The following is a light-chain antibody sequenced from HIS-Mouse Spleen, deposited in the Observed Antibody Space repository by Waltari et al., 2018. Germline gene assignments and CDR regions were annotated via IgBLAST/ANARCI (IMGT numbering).Light chain of an antibody. CDR2: HVS. V-gene: IGLV2-14*03. CDR1: SSDVGCYNY. CDR3: SSYTSSSFNVV. J-gene: IGLJ2*01. Sequence: QSALTQPASVSGSPGQSITISCTGTSSDVGCYNYVSWYQQHPGKAPKLMIYHVSNRPSGVSNRFSGSKSGNTASLTISGLQAEDEADYYCSSYTSSSFNVVFGGGTKLTVL.